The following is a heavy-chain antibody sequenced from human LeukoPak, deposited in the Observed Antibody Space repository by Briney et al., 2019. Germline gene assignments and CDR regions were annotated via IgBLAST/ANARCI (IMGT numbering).Heavy chain of an antibody. CDR1: GGSFSGYY. CDR2: INHSGST. D-gene: IGHD3-22*01. J-gene: IGHJ4*02. Sequence: SETPSLTCAVYGGSFSGYYWSWIRQPPGKGLEWIGEINHSGSTNYNPSLKSRVTISVDTSKNQFSLKLSSVTAADTAVYYCARIRITMIVVVFDYWGRGTLVTVSS. CDR3: ARIRITMIVVVFDY. V-gene: IGHV4-34*01.